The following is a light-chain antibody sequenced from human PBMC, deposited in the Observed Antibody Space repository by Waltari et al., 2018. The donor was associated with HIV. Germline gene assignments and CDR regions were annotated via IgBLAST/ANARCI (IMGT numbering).Light chain of an antibody. CDR1: ALAKQY. J-gene: IGLJ3*02. CDR2: TDT. V-gene: IGLV3-25*03. CDR3: QSADSTTWV. Sequence: SYELPQPPSLSVSPGQTARITCSGDALAKQYAYWYQQKPGQAPIFVIYTDTERPSGSPERFSGSSSGTTVTLTISGVQAEDEADDYCQSADSTTWVFGGGTKLTVL.